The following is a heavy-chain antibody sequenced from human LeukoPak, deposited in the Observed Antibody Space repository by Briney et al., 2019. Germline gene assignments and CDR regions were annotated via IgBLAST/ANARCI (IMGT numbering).Heavy chain of an antibody. CDR2: ISGSGGST. V-gene: IGHV3-23*01. CDR1: GFTFSDYY. Sequence: GGSLRLSCAASGFTFSDYYMGWIRQALGKGLEWVSAISGSGGSTYYADSVKGRFTISRDNSKNTLYLQMNSLRAEDTAVYYCAKFYDFWSGYYPGGYYMDVWGKGTTVTVSS. J-gene: IGHJ6*03. CDR3: AKFYDFWSGYYPGGYYMDV. D-gene: IGHD3-3*01.